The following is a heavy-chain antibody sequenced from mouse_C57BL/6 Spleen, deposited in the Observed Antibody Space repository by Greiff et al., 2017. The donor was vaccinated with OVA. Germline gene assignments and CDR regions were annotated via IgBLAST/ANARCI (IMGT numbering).Heavy chain of an antibody. CDR2: ISDGGSYS. J-gene: IGHJ2*01. CDR3: AREDYGYDGYFDD. CDR1: GFTFSSYA. D-gene: IGHD2-2*01. V-gene: IGHV5-4*01. Sequence: DVQLVESGGGLVKPGGSLKLSCAASGFTFSSYAMSWVRQSPEKRLEWVANISDGGSYSYYPDNVKGRFTISRDNAKNNLYLQMSHLKSEDTAMYYCAREDYGYDGYFDDWGQGTTLTVSS.